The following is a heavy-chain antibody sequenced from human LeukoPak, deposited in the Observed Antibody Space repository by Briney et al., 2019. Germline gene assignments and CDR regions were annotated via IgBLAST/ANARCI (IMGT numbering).Heavy chain of an antibody. V-gene: IGHV3-53*01. CDR3: ARSSHYDILTGYSEEDAFDI. D-gene: IGHD3-9*01. CDR2: IYSGGST. CDR1: GFTVSSNY. J-gene: IGHJ3*02. Sequence: GGSLRLSCAASGFTVSSNYMSWVRQAPGKGLEWVSVIYSGGSTDYADSVKGRFTIPRDTSKNTLYLQMNSLRVEDTAVYYCARSSHYDILTGYSEEDAFDIWGQGTMVTVSS.